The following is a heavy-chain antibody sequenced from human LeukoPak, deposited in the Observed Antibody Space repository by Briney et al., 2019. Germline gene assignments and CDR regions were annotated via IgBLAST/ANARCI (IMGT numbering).Heavy chain of an antibody. J-gene: IGHJ4*02. Sequence: SETLSLTCTVSGGSISSYCWSWIRQPAGKGLEWIGRIYTSGSTNYNPSLKSRVTMSVDTSKNQFSLKLSSVTAADTAVYYCAREEATSAKYSSGWYLYFDYWGQGTLVTVSS. CDR1: GGSISSYC. CDR2: IYTSGST. V-gene: IGHV4-4*07. CDR3: AREEATSAKYSSGWYLYFDY. D-gene: IGHD6-19*01.